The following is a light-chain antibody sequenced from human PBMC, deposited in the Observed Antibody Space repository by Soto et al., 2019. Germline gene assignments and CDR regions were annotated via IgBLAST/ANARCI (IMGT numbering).Light chain of an antibody. J-gene: IGLJ1*01. CDR3: SSYASGATLV. CDR2: EVS. Sequence: QSVLTQPASVSGSPGQSITISCTGTSSDIGDYTYVSWYQQYPGKAPQLMIYEVSNRPSGVSNRFSGSKSGNTASLTISGLQAEDEADYYCSSYASGATLVFGTGTQVTLL. V-gene: IGLV2-14*01. CDR1: SSDIGDYTY.